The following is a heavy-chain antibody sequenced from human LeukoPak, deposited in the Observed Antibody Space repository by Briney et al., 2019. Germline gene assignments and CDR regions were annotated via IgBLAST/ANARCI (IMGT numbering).Heavy chain of an antibody. D-gene: IGHD3-3*01. CDR1: GGTFSSYA. Sequence: GASVKVSCKASGGTFSSYAISWVRQAPGQGLEWMGGIIPIFGTANYAQKFQGRVTITTDESTSTAYMELSSLRSEDTAVYYCARVGVRFLEWFPFDYWGQGTLVTVSP. CDR2: IIPIFGTA. V-gene: IGHV1-69*05. J-gene: IGHJ4*02. CDR3: ARVGVRFLEWFPFDY.